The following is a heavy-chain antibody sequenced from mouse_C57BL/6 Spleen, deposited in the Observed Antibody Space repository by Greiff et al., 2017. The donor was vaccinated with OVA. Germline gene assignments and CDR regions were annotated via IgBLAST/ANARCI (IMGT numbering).Heavy chain of an antibody. CDR2: INPNNGGT. J-gene: IGHJ2*01. CDR3: ARIYYDYDEDY. V-gene: IGHV1-22*01. Sequence: EVKLLESGPELVKPGASVKMSCKASGYTFTDYNMHWVKQSHGKSLEWIGYINPNNGGTSYNQKFKGKATLTVNKSSSTAYMELRSLTSEDSAVYYCARIYYDYDEDYWGQGTTLTVSS. D-gene: IGHD2-4*01. CDR1: GYTFTDYN.